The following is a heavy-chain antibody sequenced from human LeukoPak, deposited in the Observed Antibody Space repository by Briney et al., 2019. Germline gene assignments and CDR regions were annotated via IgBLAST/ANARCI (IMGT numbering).Heavy chain of an antibody. Sequence: ASVKVSCKASGYTFTGYYMHWVRQAPGQGLEWMGWINPNSGGTNYAQKFQGRVTMTRDTSISTAYMELSRLRSEDTAVYYCVRANWPSSGYYYYFDYWGQGTLVTVSS. J-gene: IGHJ4*02. CDR3: VRANWPSSGYYYYFDY. CDR2: INPNSGGT. V-gene: IGHV1-2*02. D-gene: IGHD3-22*01. CDR1: GYTFTGYY.